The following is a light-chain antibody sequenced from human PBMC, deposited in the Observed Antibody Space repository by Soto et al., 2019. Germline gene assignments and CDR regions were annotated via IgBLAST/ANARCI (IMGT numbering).Light chain of an antibody. CDR1: SSDVGAYNY. Sequence: QSVLTQPRSVSGSPGQSVTFSCTGTSSDVGAYNYVSWYQQHPGKAPKLILYDVSKRPSGVPDRFSGSKSGNTASLTISGLQSEDEADYYCCSYADSSYVFGTGTKLTVL. J-gene: IGLJ1*01. V-gene: IGLV2-11*01. CDR3: CSYADSSYV. CDR2: DVS.